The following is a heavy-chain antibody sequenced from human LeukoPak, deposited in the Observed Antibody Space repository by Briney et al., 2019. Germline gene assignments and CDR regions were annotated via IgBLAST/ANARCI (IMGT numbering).Heavy chain of an antibody. CDR3: AREEVSFAAKGY. J-gene: IGHJ4*02. Sequence: PGGSLRLSCAASGFTFSSYWMHWVRQAPGKGLVWVSRINSDGSSTSYADSVKGRFTISRDNAKNTLYLQMNSLRAEDTAVYYRAREEVSFAAKGYWGQGTLVTVSS. D-gene: IGHD2-15*01. CDR2: INSDGSST. V-gene: IGHV3-74*01. CDR1: GFTFSSYW.